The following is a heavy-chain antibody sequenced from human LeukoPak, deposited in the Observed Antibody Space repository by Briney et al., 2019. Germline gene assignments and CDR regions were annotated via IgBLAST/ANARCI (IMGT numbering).Heavy chain of an antibody. J-gene: IGHJ4*02. Sequence: PSETLSLTCTVSGGSISSSSYYWGWIRQPPGKGLEWIGSIYYSGSTYYNPSLKSRVTISVNTSKNQFSLKLSSVTAADTAVYYCARHHEVRYCSSTGCYPYFDYWGQGTLVTVSS. CDR1: GGSISSSSYY. V-gene: IGHV4-39*01. CDR3: ARHHEVRYCSSTGCYPYFDY. CDR2: IYYSGST. D-gene: IGHD2-2*01.